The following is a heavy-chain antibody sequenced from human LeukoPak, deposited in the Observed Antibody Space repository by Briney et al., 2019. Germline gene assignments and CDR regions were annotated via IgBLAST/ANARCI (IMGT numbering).Heavy chain of an antibody. CDR1: GYTFTSYA. CDR3: ARATYDILTGYYLY. Sequence: GASVKVSCKASGYTFTSYAINWVRQAPGQGLKWMGWINTNTGNPTYAQGFTGRFVFSLDTSVSTAYLQISSLKAEDTAVYYCARATYDILTGYYLYWGQGTLVTVSS. J-gene: IGHJ4*02. D-gene: IGHD3-9*01. CDR2: INTNTGNP. V-gene: IGHV7-4-1*02.